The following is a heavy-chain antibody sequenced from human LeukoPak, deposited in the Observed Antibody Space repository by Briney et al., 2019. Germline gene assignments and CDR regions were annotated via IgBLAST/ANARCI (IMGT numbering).Heavy chain of an antibody. CDR1: GFTISTYG. V-gene: IGHV3-30*18. CDR2: LSHDGGVT. D-gene: IGHD6-19*01. CDR3: AKDWGSSGWYNWFDS. J-gene: IGHJ5*01. Sequence: GGSLRLSCAASGFTISTYGMHWVRQAPGKGLEWLTMLSHDGGVTYYLDSVKGRFTISRDNSKNTLYLQMNGLNAADTAVYYCAKDWGSSGWYNWFDSWGQGTLVTVSS.